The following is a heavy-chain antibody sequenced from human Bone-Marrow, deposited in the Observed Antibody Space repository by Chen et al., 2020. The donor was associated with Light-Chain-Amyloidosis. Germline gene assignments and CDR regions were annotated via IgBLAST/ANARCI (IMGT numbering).Heavy chain of an antibody. CDR1: GFAYSRYA. CDR2: MSGSGGSS. Sequence: EVPLVESGGGLLERGGSLRRSCAASGFAYSRYAMSWVRQAPGKGLEWVSTMSGSGGSSYYGDAVKGRLTISRDNSKNALFLQMNSLRAEDTAVYYCAKDISYDDILPGYPADAFDIWGQGTMVTVSS. J-gene: IGHJ3*02. V-gene: IGHV3-23*04. D-gene: IGHD3-9*01. CDR3: AKDISYDDILPGYPADAFDI.